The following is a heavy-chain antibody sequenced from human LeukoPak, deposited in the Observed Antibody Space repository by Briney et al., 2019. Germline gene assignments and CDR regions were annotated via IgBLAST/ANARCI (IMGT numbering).Heavy chain of an antibody. D-gene: IGHD1-7*01. CDR1: GFTVSSNY. CDR3: ATSEWELHSDY. J-gene: IGHJ4*02. V-gene: IGHV3-53*01. CDR2: IYCGGNT. Sequence: GGSLRLSCAASGFTVSSNYMSWVRQAPGKGLEWVSVIYCGGNTYYADSVKGRFTVSRDNSKNTLYLQMNSLRAEDTAVYYCATSEWELHSDYWGQGTLVTVSS.